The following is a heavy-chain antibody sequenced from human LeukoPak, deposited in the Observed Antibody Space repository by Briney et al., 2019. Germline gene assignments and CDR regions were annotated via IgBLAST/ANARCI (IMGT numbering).Heavy chain of an antibody. CDR1: GYTFTSYD. D-gene: IGHD1/OR15-1a*01. CDR2: ISAYNGNT. CDR3: ARRREHNDAFDI. Sequence: GPSVKVSCKASGYTFTSYDINWVRQATGQGLEWMGWISAYNGNTNYAQKLQGRVTMTTDTSTSTAYMELRSLRSDDTAVYYCARRREHNDAFDIWGQGTMVTVSS. J-gene: IGHJ3*02. V-gene: IGHV1-18*01.